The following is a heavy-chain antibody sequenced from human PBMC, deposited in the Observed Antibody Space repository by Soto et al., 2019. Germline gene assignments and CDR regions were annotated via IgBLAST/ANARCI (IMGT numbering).Heavy chain of an antibody. Sequence: GESLKISCKGSGYSFTSYWISWVRQMPGKGLEWMGRIDPSDSYTNYSPSFQGHVTISADKSISTAYLQWNSLKASDTAMYYCARQDSDFEGFDFWGQGTLVTSPQ. D-gene: IGHD4-4*01. CDR1: GYSFTSYW. J-gene: IGHJ4*02. CDR3: ARQDSDFEGFDF. CDR2: IDPSDSYT. V-gene: IGHV5-10-1*01.